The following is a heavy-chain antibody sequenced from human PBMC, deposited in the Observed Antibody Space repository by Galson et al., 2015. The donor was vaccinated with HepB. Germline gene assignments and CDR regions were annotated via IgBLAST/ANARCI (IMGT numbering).Heavy chain of an antibody. V-gene: IGHV1-3*01. D-gene: IGHD5-18*01. Sequence: SVKVSCKASGYTFTSYAMHWVRQAPGQRLEWMGWINAGNGNTKYSQKFQGRVTITRDTSASTAYMELSSLRSEDTAAYYCARDLSGYTATRGGGYFQHWGQGTLVTVSS. CDR3: ARDLSGYTATRGGGYFQH. CDR2: INAGNGNT. J-gene: IGHJ1*01. CDR1: GYTFTSYA.